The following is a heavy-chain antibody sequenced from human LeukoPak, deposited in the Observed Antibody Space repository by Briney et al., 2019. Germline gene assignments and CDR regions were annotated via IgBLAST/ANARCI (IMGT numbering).Heavy chain of an antibody. V-gene: IGHV3-30*01. CDR1: GFTFSSYA. CDR3: ARGPYYGY. CDR2: ISYDGSNK. J-gene: IGHJ4*02. Sequence: PGGSLRLSCAASGFTFSSYAMHWVRQAPGKGLEWVAVISYDGSNKYYADSVKGRFTISRGNSKNTLYLQMNSLRAEDTAVYYCARGPYYGYWGQGTLVTVSS.